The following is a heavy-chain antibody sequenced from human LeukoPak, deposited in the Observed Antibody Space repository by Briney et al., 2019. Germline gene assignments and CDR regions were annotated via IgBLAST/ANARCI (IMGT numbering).Heavy chain of an antibody. CDR1: GFTFSSYW. Sequence: GGSLRLSCAASGFTFSSYWMNWVRQAPGKGLVWVSRIASDGSSTTYADSVKGRFSISRDNAKNTLYLQMNSLRAEDTALYHCARNNGMDVWGQGTTVIVSS. J-gene: IGHJ6*02. V-gene: IGHV3-74*01. CDR3: ARNNGMDV. CDR2: IASDGSST.